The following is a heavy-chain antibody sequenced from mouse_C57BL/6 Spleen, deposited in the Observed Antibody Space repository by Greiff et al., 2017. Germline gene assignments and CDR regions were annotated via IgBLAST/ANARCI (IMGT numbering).Heavy chain of an antibody. J-gene: IGHJ4*01. D-gene: IGHD2-4*01. CDR3: ARNGLYYDYDEGAMDY. Sequence: QVQLQQSGAELARPGASVKLSCKASGYTFTSYGISWVKQRTGQGLEWIGEIYTRSGNHYYNEKFNVKATLTADKSYSTTYMELRSLTSEDSAVYFSARNGLYYDYDEGAMDYWGQGTSVTVSS. CDR1: GYTFTSYG. CDR2: IYTRSGNH. V-gene: IGHV1-81*01.